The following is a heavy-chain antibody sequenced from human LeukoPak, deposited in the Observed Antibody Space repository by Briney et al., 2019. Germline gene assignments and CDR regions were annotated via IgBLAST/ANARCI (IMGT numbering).Heavy chain of an antibody. J-gene: IGHJ4*02. CDR1: GFTFDDYA. CDR2: ISWNSGSI. CDR3: ARLRVAQYYYDSSGPLDY. D-gene: IGHD3-22*01. Sequence: GRSLRLSCAASGFTFDDYAMHWVRQAPGKGLEWVSGISWNSGSIGYADSVKGRFTISRDNAKNSLYLQMNSLRAEDTALYYCARLRVAQYYYDSSGPLDYWGQGTLVTVSS. V-gene: IGHV3-9*01.